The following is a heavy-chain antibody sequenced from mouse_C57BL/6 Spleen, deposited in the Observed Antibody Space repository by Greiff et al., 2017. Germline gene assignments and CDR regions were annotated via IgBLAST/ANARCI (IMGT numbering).Heavy chain of an antibody. CDR1: GYTFTSSW. CDR2: IHPNSGST. J-gene: IGHJ2*01. D-gene: IGHD3-3*01. CDR3: ERQGPYFHN. Sequence: VQLQQPGAELVKPGASVKLSCKASGYTFTSSWMHWVKQRPGQGLEWIGMIHPNSGSTNYNEKFKSKATLTVDKSSSTAYMQLSSLTSEDSAVYYCERQGPYFHNWRTGNTLPVST. V-gene: IGHV1-64*01.